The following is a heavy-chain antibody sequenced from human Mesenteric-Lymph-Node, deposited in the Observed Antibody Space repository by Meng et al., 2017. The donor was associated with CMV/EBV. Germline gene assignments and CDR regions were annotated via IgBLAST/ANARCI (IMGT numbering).Heavy chain of an antibody. V-gene: IGHV1-2*02. CDR3: ATGIVVVPDDYYYYGMDV. Sequence: ASVKVSCKASGYTFTGYYMHWVRQAPGQGLEWMGWINPNSGGTNYAQKFQGGVTMTRDTSISTAYMELSRLRSDDTAVYYCATGIVVVPDDYYYYGMDVWGQGTTVTVSS. D-gene: IGHD2-2*01. CDR2: INPNSGGT. J-gene: IGHJ6*02. CDR1: GYTFTGYY.